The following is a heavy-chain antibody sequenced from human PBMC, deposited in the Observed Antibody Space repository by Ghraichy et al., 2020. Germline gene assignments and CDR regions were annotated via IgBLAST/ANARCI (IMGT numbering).Heavy chain of an antibody. CDR2: IYYSGST. V-gene: IGHV4-31*03. J-gene: IGHJ3*02. Sequence: SETLSLTCTVSGGSISSGGYYWSWIRQHPGKGLEWIGYIYYSGSTYYNPSLKSRVTISVDTSKNQFSLKLSSVTAADTAVYYCARGTLYYDIPDAFDIWGQGTMVTVSS. D-gene: IGHD3-9*01. CDR3: ARGTLYYDIPDAFDI. CDR1: GGSISSGGYY.